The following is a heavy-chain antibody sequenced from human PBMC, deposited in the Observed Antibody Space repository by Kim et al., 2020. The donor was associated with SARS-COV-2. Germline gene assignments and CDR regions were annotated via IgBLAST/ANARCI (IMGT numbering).Heavy chain of an antibody. CDR2: INHSGST. CDR3: ARGGDIVVVVAATQLNSIRFDP. V-gene: IGHV4-34*01. J-gene: IGHJ5*02. CDR1: GGSFSGYY. D-gene: IGHD2-15*01. Sequence: SETLSLTCAVYGGSFSGYYWSWIRQPPGKGLEWIGEINHSGSTNYNPSLKSRVTISVDTSKNQFSLKLSSVTAADTAVYYCARGGDIVVVVAATQLNSIRFDPWGQGTLVTVSS.